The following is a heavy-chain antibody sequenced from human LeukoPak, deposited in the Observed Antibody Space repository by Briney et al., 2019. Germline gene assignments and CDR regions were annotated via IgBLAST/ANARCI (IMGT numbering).Heavy chain of an antibody. CDR2: IIPIFGTA. CDR3: ARVSSYGSGSYYNGGSFDY. J-gene: IGHJ4*02. CDR1: GGTFSSYA. V-gene: IGHV1-69*13. Sequence: SVKVSCKASGGTFSSYAISWVRQAPGQGLEWMGGIIPIFGTANYARKFQGRVTITADESTSTAYMELSSLRSEDTAVYYCARVSSYGSGSYYNGGSFDYWGQGTLVTVSS. D-gene: IGHD3-10*01.